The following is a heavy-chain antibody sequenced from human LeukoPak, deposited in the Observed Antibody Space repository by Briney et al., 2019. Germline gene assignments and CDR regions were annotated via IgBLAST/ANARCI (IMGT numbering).Heavy chain of an antibody. CDR1: GFTFSSYW. D-gene: IGHD2-21*01. CDR2: IKQDGSEK. Sequence: GGSLRLSCAASGFTFSSYWMSWVRQAPGKGLEWVANIKQDGSEKCYVDSVKGRFTISRDNAKNSLYLQMNSLRAEDTAVYYCARPGFAGYFDYWGQGTLVTVSS. J-gene: IGHJ4*02. V-gene: IGHV3-7*01. CDR3: ARPGFAGYFDY.